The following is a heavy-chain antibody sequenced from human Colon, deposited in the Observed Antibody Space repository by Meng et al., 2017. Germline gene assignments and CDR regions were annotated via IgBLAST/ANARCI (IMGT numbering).Heavy chain of an antibody. V-gene: IGHV3-23*01. D-gene: IGHD3-10*01. Sequence: GGSLRLSCAASGFGFGNYAMSWVRQAPGKGLEWISSISVNGRSTYYADSVKGRFTISRDISDKTVYLEMNSLRAGDTAIYYCAKQRGVTTVRGIDDWGQGVLVTVSS. CDR1: GFGFGNYA. CDR3: AKQRGVTTVRGIDD. CDR2: ISVNGRST. J-gene: IGHJ4*01.